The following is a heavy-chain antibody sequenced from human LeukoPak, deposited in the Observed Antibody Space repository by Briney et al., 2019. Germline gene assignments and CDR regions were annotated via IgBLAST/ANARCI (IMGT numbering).Heavy chain of an antibody. J-gene: IGHJ4*02. Sequence: QPGGSLRLSCAASGIIFSSNAMSWVRQAPGKGLEWVSAISDSGAGTFYADSVKGRFTISRDNSRNTLYLQMNSLRAEDTAIYYCAKGRSGTYYFDYWGQGTLVTVSS. CDR2: ISDSGAGT. CDR1: GIIFSSNA. CDR3: AKGRSGTYYFDY. D-gene: IGHD1-26*01. V-gene: IGHV3-23*01.